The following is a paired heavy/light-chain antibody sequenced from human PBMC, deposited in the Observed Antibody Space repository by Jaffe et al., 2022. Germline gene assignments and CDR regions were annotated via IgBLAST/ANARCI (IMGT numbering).Light chain of an antibody. CDR1: QDINTR. V-gene: IGKV1-33*01. Sequence: DIQMTQSPSSLSASIGDRVTITCQASQDINTRLHWYQQKPGRAPKLLIYDASNLEIGVPSRFSGRGSGTDFSFTISSLQPEDIATYFCQQYDNDPPHNFGQGTKVEIK. CDR2: DAS. CDR3: QQYDNDPPHN. J-gene: IGKJ2*01.
Heavy chain of an antibody. CDR1: GFMFSRHW. CDR3: ARLRYYGHDLDY. D-gene: IGHD3-10*01. Sequence: EVQLVESGGTLVQPGESLRLSCEASGFMFSRHWMHWVRQAPGKGLLWVSRVNSDESRTSYADSVKGRFTISRDNGRNTVYLQMNSLTVEDSGVYYCARLRYYGHDLDYWGQGTLVTVSS. V-gene: IGHV3-74*01. J-gene: IGHJ4*02. CDR2: VNSDESRT.